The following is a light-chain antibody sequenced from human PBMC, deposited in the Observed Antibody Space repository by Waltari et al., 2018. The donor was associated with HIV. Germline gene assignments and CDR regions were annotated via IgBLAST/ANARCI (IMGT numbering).Light chain of an antibody. CDR1: NFGTYS. V-gene: IGLV3-21*02. J-gene: IGLJ2*01. CDR2: DDT. Sequence: VLTQAPPVSVAPGQTATISCCNFGTYSVQWYRQKLGRAPDLVVCDDTDRFSGTPARISGANSGNRATLTISSVEAGDEAVYYCQVWDRSYKEAVFGGGT. CDR3: QVWDRSYKEAV.